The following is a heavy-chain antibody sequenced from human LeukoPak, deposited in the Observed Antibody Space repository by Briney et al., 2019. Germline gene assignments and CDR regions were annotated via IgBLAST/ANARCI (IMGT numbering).Heavy chain of an antibody. CDR2: ISWNSGSI. CDR1: GFTFDDYA. V-gene: IGHV3-9*01. J-gene: IGHJ4*02. D-gene: IGHD5-18*01. CDR3: ASKRGYSYGLDY. Sequence: GGSLRLSCAASGFTFDDYALHWVRQAPGKGLEWVSGISWNSGSIGYADSVKGRFTISRDNAKNSLYLQMNSLRAEDTALYYCASKRGYSYGLDYWGQGTLVTVSS.